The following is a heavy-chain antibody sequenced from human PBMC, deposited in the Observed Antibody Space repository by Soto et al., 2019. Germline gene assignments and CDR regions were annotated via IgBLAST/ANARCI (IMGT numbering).Heavy chain of an antibody. CDR1: GDSIISGRYY. D-gene: IGHD3-10*01. J-gene: IGHJ3*02. CDR3: ARSGSRYGSDVFDI. Sequence: QLQLQESGPGLVKPSQTLSLTCTVSGDSIISGRYYWSWIRQPPGKGLEWFGYIYYTGDAYYNPSLKSRITISLDTSKNQFSLKLNSVTAADTAVYYCARSGSRYGSDVFDIWGQGTMVTVSS. V-gene: IGHV4-30-4*08. CDR2: IYYTGDA.